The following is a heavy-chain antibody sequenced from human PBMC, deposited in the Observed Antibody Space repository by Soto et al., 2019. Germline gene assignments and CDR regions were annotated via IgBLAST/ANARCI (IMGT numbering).Heavy chain of an antibody. CDR3: ARHVNHLDPLAI. V-gene: IGHV5-10-1*01. Sequence: PGESLKISCTGSGYSFTTYWITWVRQMPGKGLEWMGRIDPSDSYTNYSPSFQGHVTISADKSISTAYLQWSSLKASDTAMYYCARHVNHLDPLAIPAQRTTVPVSS. CDR2: IDPSDSYT. CDR1: GYSFTTYW. J-gene: IGHJ3*02.